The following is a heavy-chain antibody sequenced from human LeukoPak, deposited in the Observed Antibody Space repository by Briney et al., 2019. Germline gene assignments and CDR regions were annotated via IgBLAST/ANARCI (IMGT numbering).Heavy chain of an antibody. J-gene: IGHJ4*02. D-gene: IGHD2-2*02. CDR1: GFIFDDYA. Sequence: GRSLRLSCAASGFIFDDYAMHWVRQAPGKGLEWVSGISWNSGSIDYADSVKGRFTISRDNAKNSLYLQMDSLRAEDMAVYYCAKGDQGYCSSTSCYMDNLGQGTLVTVSS. CDR3: AKGDQGYCSSTSCYMDN. V-gene: IGHV3-9*03. CDR2: ISWNSGSI.